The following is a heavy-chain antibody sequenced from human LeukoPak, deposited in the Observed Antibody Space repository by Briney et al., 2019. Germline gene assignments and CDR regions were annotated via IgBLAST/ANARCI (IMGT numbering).Heavy chain of an antibody. CDR1: GYTFTNYD. D-gene: IGHD6-13*01. V-gene: IGHV1-8*01. CDR2: MDPNSGNT. CDR3: ARNLGRSSWYIWFDF. Sequence: ASVKVSCKASGYTFTNYDINWVRQATGQGLEWMGWMDPNSGNTGYAQKFQGRVTMTRNTSISTAYMELSSLRSEDAAVYHCARNLGRSSWYIWFDFWGQGTLVTVSS. J-gene: IGHJ5*01.